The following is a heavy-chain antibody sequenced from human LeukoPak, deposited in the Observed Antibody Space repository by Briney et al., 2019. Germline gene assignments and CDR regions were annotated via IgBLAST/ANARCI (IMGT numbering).Heavy chain of an antibody. J-gene: IGHJ3*02. D-gene: IGHD3-22*01. CDR1: GGSISSSSYY. V-gene: IGHV4-39*07. Sequence: SETLSLTCTVSGGSISSSSYYWGWIRQPPGKGLEWIGSIYYSGSTYYNPSLKSRVTISVDTSKNQFSLKLSSVTAADTAVYYCARDPLLGYDSSGTTDAFDIWGQGTMVTVSS. CDR3: ARDPLLGYDSSGTTDAFDI. CDR2: IYYSGST.